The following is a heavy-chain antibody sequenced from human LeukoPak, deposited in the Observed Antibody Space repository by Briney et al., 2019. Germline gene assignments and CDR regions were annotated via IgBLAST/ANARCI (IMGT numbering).Heavy chain of an antibody. D-gene: IGHD5-12*01. CDR3: ARVNSGYDWGHFDY. V-gene: IGHV1-2*02. J-gene: IGHJ4*02. CDR1: GYTFTGYY. Sequence: GASVKVSCKASGYTFTGYYMHWVRQAPGQGLEWMGWTNPNSGGTNYSQKFQGRVTITRDTSASTAYMDLSSLRSEDTAVYYCARVNSGYDWGHFDYWGQGTLVTVSS. CDR2: TNPNSGGT.